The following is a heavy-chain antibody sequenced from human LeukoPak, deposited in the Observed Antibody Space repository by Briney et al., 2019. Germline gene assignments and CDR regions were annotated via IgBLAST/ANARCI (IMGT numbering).Heavy chain of an antibody. V-gene: IGHV1-3*01. CDR1: GYTFTSYA. CDR3: ARDRATMVRGTTLGFDP. Sequence: ASVKVSCKASGYTFTSYAMHWVRQAPGQRLEWMGWINAGNGNTKYSQKLQGRVTITRDTSANTAYMELSSLRSEDTAVYYCARDRATMVRGTTLGFDPWGQGTLVTVSS. D-gene: IGHD3-10*01. J-gene: IGHJ5*02. CDR2: INAGNGNT.